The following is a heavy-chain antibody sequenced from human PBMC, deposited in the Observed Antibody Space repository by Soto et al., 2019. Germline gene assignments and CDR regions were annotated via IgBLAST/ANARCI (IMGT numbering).Heavy chain of an antibody. D-gene: IGHD3-3*01. V-gene: IGHV4-59*01. CDR3: ARQGEAPITIFGVVMSPYYFDY. Sequence: PSETLSLTCTVSGGSIGSYYWSWIRQPPGKGLEWIGYIYYSGSTNYNPSLKSRVTISVDTSKNQFSLKLSSVTAADTAVYYCARQGEAPITIFGVVMSPYYFDYWGQGTLVTVSS. J-gene: IGHJ4*02. CDR1: GGSIGSYY. CDR2: IYYSGST.